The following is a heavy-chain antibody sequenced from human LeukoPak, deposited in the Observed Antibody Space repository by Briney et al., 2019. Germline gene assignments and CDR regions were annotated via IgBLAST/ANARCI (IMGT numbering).Heavy chain of an antibody. CDR1: GFTFSSYW. CDR3: ARVYYYYYMDV. Sequence: GGSLRLSCAASGFTFSSYWMSWVRQAPGKGLEWVANIKQDGSEKYYVDSVKGRFTISRDNAKYSLYLQMNSLRAEDTAVYYCARVYYYYYMDVWGKGTTVTVSS. CDR2: IKQDGSEK. J-gene: IGHJ6*03. V-gene: IGHV3-7*01.